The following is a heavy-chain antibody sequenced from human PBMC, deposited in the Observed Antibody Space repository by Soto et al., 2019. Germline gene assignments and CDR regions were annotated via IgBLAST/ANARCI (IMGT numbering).Heavy chain of an antibody. CDR2: IYYSGST. Sequence: QVQLQESGPGLVKPSQTLSLTCTVSGGSISSGGYYWSWIRQHPGKGLEWIGYIYYSGSTYYNPSLKSRVTTSVHTSKNQFSPKLSSVTAADTAVYDCARDRPSPTVIGMDVWGHGTTVTVSS. CDR1: GGSISSGGYY. D-gene: IGHD4-17*01. CDR3: ARDRPSPTVIGMDV. J-gene: IGHJ6*02. V-gene: IGHV4-31*03.